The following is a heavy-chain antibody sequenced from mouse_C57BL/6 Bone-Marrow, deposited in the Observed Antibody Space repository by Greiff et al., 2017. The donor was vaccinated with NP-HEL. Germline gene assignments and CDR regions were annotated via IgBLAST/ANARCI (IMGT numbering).Heavy chain of an antibody. J-gene: IGHJ3*01. Sequence: EVQLQQSGPELVKPGASVKMSCKASGYTFTDYNMHWVKQSHGKSLEWIGYINPNNGGTSYNQKFKGKATLTVNKSSSTAYMELRSLTSEDSAVYYCARDIGWSPPGFAYWGQGTLVTVSA. CDR2: INPNNGGT. CDR3: ARDIGWSPPGFAY. CDR1: GYTFTDYN. D-gene: IGHD2-10*02. V-gene: IGHV1-22*01.